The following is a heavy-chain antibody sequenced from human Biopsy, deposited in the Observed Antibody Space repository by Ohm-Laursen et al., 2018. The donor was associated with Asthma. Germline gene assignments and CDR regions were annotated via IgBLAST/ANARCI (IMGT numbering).Heavy chain of an antibody. V-gene: IGHV1-3*04. J-gene: IGHJ3*01. CDR3: ARTYYNFLTGQVKDVFGV. CDR2: VNTGNGDT. CDR1: GYNFISFA. Sequence: VSSVKVSCKASGYNFISFAIHWVRQAPGQRLEWIGWVNTGNGDTKNSQKFQGRVTITRDTSASTAYMALRSLRSEDTATYYCARTYYNFLTGQVKDVFGVWGQGTMVTVSS. D-gene: IGHD3-9*01.